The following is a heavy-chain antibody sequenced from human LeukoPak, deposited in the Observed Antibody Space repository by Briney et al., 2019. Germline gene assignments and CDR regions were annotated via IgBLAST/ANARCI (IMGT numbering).Heavy chain of an antibody. J-gene: IGHJ3*02. CDR1: GFTVSSNY. D-gene: IGHD6-19*01. Sequence: GGSLRLSCAASGFTVSSNYMSWVRQAPGKGLEWVSVIYSGGSTYYADSVKGRFTISRDNSKNTLYLQMNSLRAEDTAVYYCARMSSGWSRAFDIWGQRTMVTVSS. CDR2: IYSGGST. CDR3: ARMSSGWSRAFDI. V-gene: IGHV3-66*02.